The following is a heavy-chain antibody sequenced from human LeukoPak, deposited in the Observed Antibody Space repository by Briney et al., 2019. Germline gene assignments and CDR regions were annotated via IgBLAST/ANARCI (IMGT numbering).Heavy chain of an antibody. J-gene: IGHJ6*03. CDR1: GYSISSGYY. V-gene: IGHV4-38-2*02. CDR3: ARASYSSSWYAVYYYYYYMDV. Sequence: PSETLSLTCTVSGYSISSGYYWGWIRQPPGKGLEWIGSIYHSGSTYYNPSLKSRVTISVDTSKNQFSLKLSSVTAADTAVYYCARASYSSSWYAVYYYYYYMDVWGKGTTVTVSS. D-gene: IGHD6-13*01. CDR2: IYHSGST.